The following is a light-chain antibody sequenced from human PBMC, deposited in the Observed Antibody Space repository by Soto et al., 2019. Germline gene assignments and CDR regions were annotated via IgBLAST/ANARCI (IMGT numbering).Light chain of an antibody. CDR1: QTLLSSSNNKNC. CDR3: HQHFDVPFT. V-gene: IGKV4-1*01. Sequence: DIVITQATCSLTVSLFDCATINCKSRQTLLSSSNNKNCLAWYQQKPGQTPPLIIYWASTREPGVPERFSGSGSGTDFTLTISSLEAEDVAFYWCHQHFDVPFTFGGGTKVDIK. CDR2: WAS. J-gene: IGKJ4*01.